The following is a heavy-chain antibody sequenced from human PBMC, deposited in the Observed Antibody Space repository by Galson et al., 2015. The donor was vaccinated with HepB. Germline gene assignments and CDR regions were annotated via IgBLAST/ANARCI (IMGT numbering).Heavy chain of an antibody. Sequence: SVKVSCKASGYTFTGYYMHWVRQAPGQGLEWMGRINPNSGDTNYAQKFQGRVTITADESTSTAYMELSSLRSEDTAVYYCARSSERGRDIVVVPAAPTHWFDPWGQGTLVTVSS. CDR2: INPNSGDT. D-gene: IGHD2-2*01. CDR3: ARSSERGRDIVVVPAAPTHWFDP. V-gene: IGHV1-2*06. J-gene: IGHJ5*02. CDR1: GYTFTGYY.